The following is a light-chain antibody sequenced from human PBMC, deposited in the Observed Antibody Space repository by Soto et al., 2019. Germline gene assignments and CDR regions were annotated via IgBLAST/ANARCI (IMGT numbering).Light chain of an antibody. CDR2: EVN. V-gene: IGLV2-14*01. CDR3: QSYDRSLSGSF. CDR1: SSDVGGYNY. J-gene: IGLJ1*01. Sequence: QSALTQPASVSGSPGQSITISCTGTSSDVGGYNYVSWYQQHPGKAPKLMIYEVNNRPSGISTRFSGSKSGNTASLTISGLQAEDEADYYCQSYDRSLSGSFFGTGTKLTVL.